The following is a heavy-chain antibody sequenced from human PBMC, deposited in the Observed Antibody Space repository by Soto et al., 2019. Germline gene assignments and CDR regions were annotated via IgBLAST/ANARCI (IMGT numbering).Heavy chain of an antibody. J-gene: IGHJ4*02. CDR2: IYYSGST. V-gene: IGHV4-59*01. Sequence: QVQLQESGPGLVKPSETLSLTCTVSGGSISSYYWSWIRQPPGKGLEWIGYIYYSGSTNYNPSLKSRVTISVDTSKNQFSLKLSSVTAADTAVYYCTRLYSSSWYSIDYLGQGTLVTVSS. CDR1: GGSISSYY. CDR3: TRLYSSSWYSIDY. D-gene: IGHD6-13*01.